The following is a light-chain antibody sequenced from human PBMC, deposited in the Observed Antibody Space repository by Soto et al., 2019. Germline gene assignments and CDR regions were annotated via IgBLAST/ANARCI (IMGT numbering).Light chain of an antibody. CDR2: GVS. CDR1: QSFNTKY. CDR3: QQFGTSSLVT. Sequence: EIVLTQSPGTLSLSPGERATLSCRASQSFNTKYLAWYQQKPGQAPRLLISGVSSRATGIPDRFSGSGSGTDFILTISRVEPEDFAVYYCQQFGTSSLVTFGPGTKVDIK. J-gene: IGKJ3*01. V-gene: IGKV3-20*01.